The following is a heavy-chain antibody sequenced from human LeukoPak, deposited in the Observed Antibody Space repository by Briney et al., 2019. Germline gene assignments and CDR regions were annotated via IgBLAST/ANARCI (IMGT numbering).Heavy chain of an antibody. CDR2: IYTSGTT. D-gene: IGHD2-2*01. Sequence: SETLSLTCTVSNGSISTYYWSWIRQPPGKGLEWIGYIYTSGTTNYNPPLKSRVTISADTSKNHFSLKLNSVTAADTAVYYCAGSVPAPKEFAYWGQGTLVTVSS. V-gene: IGHV4-4*09. CDR1: NGSISTYY. CDR3: AGSVPAPKEFAY. J-gene: IGHJ4*02.